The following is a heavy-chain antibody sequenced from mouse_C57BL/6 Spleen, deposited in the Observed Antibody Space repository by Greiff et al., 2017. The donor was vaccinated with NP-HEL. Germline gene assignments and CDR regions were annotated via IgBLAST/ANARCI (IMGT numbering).Heavy chain of an antibody. J-gene: IGHJ1*03. D-gene: IGHD5-1-1*01. V-gene: IGHV1-19*01. Sequence: EVQLQQSGPVLVKPGASVKMSCKASGYTFTDYYMNWVKQSHGKSLEWIGVINPYNGGTSYNQKFKGKATLTVDKSSSTAYMELNSLTSEDSAVYYCAKRVSYPPRYFDVWGTGTTVTVSS. CDR3: AKRVSYPPRYFDV. CDR2: INPYNGGT. CDR1: GYTFTDYY.